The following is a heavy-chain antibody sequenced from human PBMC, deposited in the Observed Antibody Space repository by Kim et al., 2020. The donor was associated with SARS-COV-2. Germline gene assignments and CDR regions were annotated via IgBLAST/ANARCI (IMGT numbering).Heavy chain of an antibody. D-gene: IGHD3-22*01. V-gene: IGHV3-30*03. Sequence: GGSLRLSCAASGFTFSRYGMHWFRQAPGKGLEWVAVIPNDGGNKYYGDSVKGRFTISRDNSKNTLYLQMNSLSTEDTAVYYCATSPRYYDWRGFYSYYF. CDR3: ATSPRYYDWRGFYSYYF. CDR2: IPNDGGNK. J-gene: IGHJ4*01. CDR1: GFTFSRYG.